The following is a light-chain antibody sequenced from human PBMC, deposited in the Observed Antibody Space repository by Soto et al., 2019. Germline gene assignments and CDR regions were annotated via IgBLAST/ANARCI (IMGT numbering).Light chain of an antibody. V-gene: IGKV1-39*01. CDR1: QSISIY. CDR2: AAS. Sequence: DTQMTQSPSSLSASVGDRVTITCRPSQSISIYLNWYQQKPGKAPELLIYAASSLQSGVPSRFSGSGSGTVFTLTISSLQPEDFAAYYCQQSYSIPWTFGQGTKVDIK. J-gene: IGKJ1*01. CDR3: QQSYSIPWT.